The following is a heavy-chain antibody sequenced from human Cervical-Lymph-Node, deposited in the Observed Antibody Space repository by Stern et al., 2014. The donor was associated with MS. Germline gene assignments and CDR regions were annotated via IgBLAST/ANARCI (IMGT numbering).Heavy chain of an antibody. CDR1: GVSISSSSYY. CDR3: ARHDSVPRPSQLYSARDRGPGYFDY. V-gene: IGHV4-39*01. Sequence: QVQLQESGPGLVKPSETLSLTCTVSGVSISSSSYYWAWIRQPPGKGLEWIGNIYYSGFTYYNPSLKSRVTISVDMSKNQFSLKLSSVTAADTAIYYCARHDSVPRPSQLYSARDRGPGYFDYWGQGTLVTVSS. J-gene: IGHJ4*02. D-gene: IGHD1-26*01. CDR2: IYYSGFT.